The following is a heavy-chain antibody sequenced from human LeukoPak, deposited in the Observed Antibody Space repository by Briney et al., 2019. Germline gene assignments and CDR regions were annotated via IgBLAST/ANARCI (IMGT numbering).Heavy chain of an antibody. D-gene: IGHD2-15*01. J-gene: IGHJ6*03. CDR3: ARLGYCSGGSCYYYYMDV. CDR2: ITSSSSTM. Sequence: PGGSLRLSCAASGFIFSDYSMNWVRQAPGKGLEWVSYITSSSSTMYYADSVKGRFTISRDNARNSLFLQMNSLRAEDTAVYFCARLGYCSGGSCYYYYMDVCGKGTTVTVSS. V-gene: IGHV3-48*01. CDR1: GFIFSDYS.